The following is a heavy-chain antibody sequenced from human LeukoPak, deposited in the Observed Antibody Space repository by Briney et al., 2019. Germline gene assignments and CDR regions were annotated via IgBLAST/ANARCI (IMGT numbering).Heavy chain of an antibody. J-gene: IGHJ4*02. CDR2: IGTAGDT. CDR3: ARESGSGSYDY. D-gene: IGHD1-26*01. Sequence: PGGSLRLSCAASGFTFSSYDMHWVRQATGKGLEWVSAIGTAGDTYYPGSVKGRFTISRENAKNSLYLQMNSVRAEDTAVYYCARESGSGSYDYWGQGTLVTVSS. V-gene: IGHV3-13*01. CDR1: GFTFSSYD.